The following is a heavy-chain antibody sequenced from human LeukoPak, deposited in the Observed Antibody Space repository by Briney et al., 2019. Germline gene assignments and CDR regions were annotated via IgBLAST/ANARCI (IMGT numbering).Heavy chain of an antibody. CDR2: IDYQGREK. D-gene: IGHD6-19*01. V-gene: IGHV3-7*01. J-gene: IGHJ5*02. Sequence: HPGGSLRLSCEASGFTFSNYWMSWVRQAPGKGLEWVANIDYQGREKWVVDSVKGRFTISRDNTKNLLYLQMYSLRAEDTAVYYCARGPAAVAPWGQGTLVIVSS. CDR1: GFTFSNYW. CDR3: ARGPAAVAP.